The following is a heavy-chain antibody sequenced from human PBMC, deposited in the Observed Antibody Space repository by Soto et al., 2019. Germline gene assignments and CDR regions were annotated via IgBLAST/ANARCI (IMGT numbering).Heavy chain of an antibody. Sequence: PSETLSLTCAVCGGSFSGYYWSWIRQPPGTGLEWIGEINHSGSTNYNPSLKSRVTISVDTSKNQFSLKLSSVTAADTAVYYCARKAPPGYLLLGLWFDPWGQGTLVTVSS. CDR2: INHSGST. J-gene: IGHJ5*02. V-gene: IGHV4-34*01. CDR1: GGSFSGYY. D-gene: IGHD3-9*01. CDR3: ARKAPPGYLLLGLWFDP.